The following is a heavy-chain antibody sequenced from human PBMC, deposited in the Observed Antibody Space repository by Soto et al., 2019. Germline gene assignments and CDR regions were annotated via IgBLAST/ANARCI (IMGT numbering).Heavy chain of an antibody. J-gene: IGHJ4*02. V-gene: IGHV4-34*01. D-gene: IGHD3-22*01. CDR2: INHSGST. Sequence: SETLSLTCAVYGGSFSGYYWSWIRQPPGKGLEWMGEINHSGSTNYNPSLKSRVTISVDTSKNQFSLKLSSVTAADTAVYYCARGRRSYYDSSGYPFDYWGQGTLVTVSS. CDR3: ARGRRSYYDSSGYPFDY. CDR1: GGSFSGYY.